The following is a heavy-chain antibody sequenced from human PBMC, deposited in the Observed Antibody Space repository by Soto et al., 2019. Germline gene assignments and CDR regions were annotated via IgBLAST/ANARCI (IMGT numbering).Heavy chain of an antibody. D-gene: IGHD3-3*01. J-gene: IGHJ3*02. CDR1: GGSLSGYY. CDR2: ISHDGLT. V-gene: IGHV4-34*01. Sequence: QVQLQQWGAGLLKPSETLSLTCGVYGGSLSGYYWSWIRQPPGKGLEWIGEISHDGLTNYNPSRKRRVTISVDTSKHQFSLRLSSVTAADTAVYYCARGWHPDYDFWSGRHDAFDIWGQGTMVTVSS. CDR3: ARGWHPDYDFWSGRHDAFDI.